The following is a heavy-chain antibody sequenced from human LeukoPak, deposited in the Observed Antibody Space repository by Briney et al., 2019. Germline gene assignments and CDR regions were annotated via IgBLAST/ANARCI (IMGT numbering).Heavy chain of an antibody. CDR3: ASSSDIYGSGSYFNSLGDV. CDR2: ISSSSSYI. J-gene: IGHJ6*04. D-gene: IGHD3-10*01. V-gene: IGHV3-21*01. CDR1: GFTFSSYS. Sequence: PGGSLRLSCAASGFTFSSYSMNWVRQAPGKGLEWVSSISSSSSYIYYADSVKGRFTISRDNAKNSLYLQMNSLRAEDTAVYYCASSSDIYGSGSYFNSLGDVWGKGTTVSISS.